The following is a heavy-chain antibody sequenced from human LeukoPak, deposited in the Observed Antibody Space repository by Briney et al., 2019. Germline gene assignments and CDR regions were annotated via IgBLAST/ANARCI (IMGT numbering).Heavy chain of an antibody. J-gene: IGHJ4*02. D-gene: IGHD2-2*01. CDR3: AKDKARSTSCYSFDY. CDR2: ISGGGHST. Sequence: GGSLRLSCAASGFTFSSYAMTWVRQAPGKGLEWVSGISGGGHSTEYADSVKGRFTISRDNSKNTLYLQMKSLRAEDTAVYYCAKDKARSTSCYSFDYWGQGTLVTVSS. V-gene: IGHV3-23*01. CDR1: GFTFSSYA.